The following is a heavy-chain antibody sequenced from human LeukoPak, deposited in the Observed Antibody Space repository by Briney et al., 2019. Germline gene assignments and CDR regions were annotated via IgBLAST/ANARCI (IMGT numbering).Heavy chain of an antibody. Sequence: PGGSLRLSCAASGVTFSSYWMHWVRQAPGKGLVWVSRINSDGSSTSYADSVTGRFTISRDNAKTTLYLPMHSLRAEDTAVYYCATTYYDFWRRGSYYYYYMDVWGKGTTVTVSS. V-gene: IGHV3-74*01. J-gene: IGHJ6*03. CDR2: INSDGSST. CDR1: GVTFSSYW. D-gene: IGHD3-3*01. CDR3: ATTYYDFWRRGSYYYYYMDV.